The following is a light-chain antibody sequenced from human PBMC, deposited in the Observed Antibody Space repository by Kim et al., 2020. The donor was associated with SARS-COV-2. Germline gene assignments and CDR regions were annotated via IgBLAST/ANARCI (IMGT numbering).Light chain of an antibody. V-gene: IGKV1-9*01. J-gene: IGKJ4*01. CDR1: QGISSY. CDR3: QQHNNYPRT. Sequence: IQLTQSPSSLSASVGDRVTITCRASQGISSYLAWYQQKPGKAPNLLIYAASTLQSGVPARFSGSGSGTDFTLTISSLQPEDFATYYCQQHNNYPRTFGEGTKVDIK. CDR2: AAS.